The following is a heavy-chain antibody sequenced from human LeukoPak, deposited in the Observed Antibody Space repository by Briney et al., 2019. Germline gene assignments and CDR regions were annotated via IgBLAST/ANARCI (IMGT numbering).Heavy chain of an antibody. CDR1: GFTFSSYS. CDR2: ISSSSSTI. Sequence: GGSLRLSCAASGFTFSSYSMNWVRQAPGKGLEWVSYISSSSSTIYYADSVKGRFTISRDNAKNSLYLQMNSLRAEDTAVYYCARTVNTIAVAGTFDYWGQGTLVTVSS. CDR3: ARTVNTIAVAGTFDY. V-gene: IGHV3-48*04. J-gene: IGHJ4*02. D-gene: IGHD6-19*01.